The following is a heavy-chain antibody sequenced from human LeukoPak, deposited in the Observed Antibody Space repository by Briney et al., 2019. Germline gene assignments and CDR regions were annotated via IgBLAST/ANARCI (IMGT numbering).Heavy chain of an antibody. CDR2: ISAYNGNT. D-gene: IGHD1-26*01. V-gene: IGHV1-18*01. CDR1: GYTFTSYG. CDR3: ARDRSRRTRILGY. Sequence: ASVKVSCKASGYTFTSYGISWVRQAPGQGLEWMGWISAYNGNTNYAQKLQGRVTMTTDTSTSIAYMGLRSLRSDDTAVYYCARDRSRRTRILGYWGQGTLVTVSS. J-gene: IGHJ4*02.